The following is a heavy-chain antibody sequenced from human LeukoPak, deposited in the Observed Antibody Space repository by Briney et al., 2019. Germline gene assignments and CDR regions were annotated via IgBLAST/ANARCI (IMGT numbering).Heavy chain of an antibody. CDR2: IRSKAYGETA. Sequence: GGSLRLSCAASGFTFGSSAMSWVRQAPGKGLEWVGFIRSKAYGETADYAASVKGRFTISRDDSKAIAYLQMNSLKTEDTAVYHCTRDRGAYNLYDYWGQGTLVTVSS. D-gene: IGHD1-1*01. CDR1: GFTFGSSA. V-gene: IGHV3-49*04. CDR3: TRDRGAYNLYDY. J-gene: IGHJ4*02.